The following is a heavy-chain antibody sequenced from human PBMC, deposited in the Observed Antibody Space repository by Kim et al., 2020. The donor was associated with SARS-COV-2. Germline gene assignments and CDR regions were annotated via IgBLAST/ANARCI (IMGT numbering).Heavy chain of an antibody. CDR3: AKSKGVRRTSSSDDVFDY. CDR1: GFTFSSYA. D-gene: IGHD3-10*01. Sequence: GGSLRLSCEASGFTFSSYAMSWVRQAPGKGLEWVSGLGSGGGNTNYGDSVKGRFTISRDNSKNTLYLQMDSLTAEDTAVYYCAKSKGVRRTSSSDDVFDYWGQGTLVTVSS. V-gene: IGHV3-23*01. J-gene: IGHJ4*02. CDR2: LGSGGGNT.